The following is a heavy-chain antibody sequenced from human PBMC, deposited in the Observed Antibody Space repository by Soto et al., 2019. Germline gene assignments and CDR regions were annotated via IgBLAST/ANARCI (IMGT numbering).Heavy chain of an antibody. CDR3: ARVIPGAEAWFGP. J-gene: IGHJ5*02. CDR1: GYTFTNYG. V-gene: IGHV1-18*01. Sequence: QVQLVQSGGEVKKPGASVKVSCKASGYTFTNYGVTWVRQAPGQGLEWMGWISAYTDNPNYAQKFQGRVTMTIDTSTTTAYMDLRSLTSDDTAGYYCARVIPGAEAWFGPWGQGTLVPVSS. D-gene: IGHD2-2*01. CDR2: ISAYTDNP.